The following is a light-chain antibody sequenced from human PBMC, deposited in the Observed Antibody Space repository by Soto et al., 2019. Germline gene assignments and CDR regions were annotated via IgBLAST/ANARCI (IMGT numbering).Light chain of an antibody. CDR3: AAWDDSLNGWV. V-gene: IGLV1-44*01. CDR2: SNN. J-gene: IGLJ3*02. Sequence: QSVLAQPPSASGTPGQRVTISCSGSSSNIRTNTVNWYHQLPGTAPKLLIYSNNQRPSGVPDRFSGSKSGTSASLAISGLQSEDEADYYCAAWDDSLNGWVFGGGPKLTVL. CDR1: SSNIRTNT.